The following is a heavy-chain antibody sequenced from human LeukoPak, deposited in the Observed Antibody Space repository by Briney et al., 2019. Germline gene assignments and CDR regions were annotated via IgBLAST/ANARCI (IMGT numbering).Heavy chain of an antibody. CDR2: IYHSGST. J-gene: IGHJ4*02. CDR1: GYSISSGYY. V-gene: IGHV4-38-2*02. Sequence: SETLSLTCTVSGYSISSGYYWGWIRQPPGKGLEWIGSIYHSGSTYYNPSLKSRVTISVDTSKNQFSLKLSSVTAADTAVYYCARERSRDGPMGYWGQGTLVTVSS. CDR3: ARERSRDGPMGY. D-gene: IGHD5-24*01.